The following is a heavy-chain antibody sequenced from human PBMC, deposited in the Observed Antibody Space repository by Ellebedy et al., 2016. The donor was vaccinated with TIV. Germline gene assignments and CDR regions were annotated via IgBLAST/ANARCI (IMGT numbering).Heavy chain of an antibody. J-gene: IGHJ4*02. Sequence: ASVKVSXKASGYTFTSYDINWVRQATGQGLEWMGWMNPNSGNTGYAQKFQGRVTMTRNTSISTAYMELSSLRSEDTAVYYCGRGLYGSGGDNDYWGQGTLVTVSS. CDR1: GYTFTSYD. D-gene: IGHD3-10*01. CDR2: MNPNSGNT. V-gene: IGHV1-8*01. CDR3: GRGLYGSGGDNDY.